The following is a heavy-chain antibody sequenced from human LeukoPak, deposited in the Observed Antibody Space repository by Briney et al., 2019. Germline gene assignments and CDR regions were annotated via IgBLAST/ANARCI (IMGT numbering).Heavy chain of an antibody. J-gene: IGHJ6*02. CDR3: ARYYYGRGDYGMDV. D-gene: IGHD3-10*01. V-gene: IGHV1-18*01. Sequence: ASVKVSCKASGYTFTSYGISWVRQAPGQGLEWMGWISAYNGNTNYAQKLQGRVTMTTDTSTSTAYMELRSLRSDDTAVYYCARYYYGRGDYGMDVWGQGTTVTVSS. CDR2: ISAYNGNT. CDR1: GYTFTSYG.